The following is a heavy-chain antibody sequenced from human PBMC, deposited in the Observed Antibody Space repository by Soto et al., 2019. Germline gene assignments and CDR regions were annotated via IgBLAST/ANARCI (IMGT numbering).Heavy chain of an antibody. CDR1: GFTFDDYA. J-gene: IGHJ4*02. CDR2: ISWNSGSI. Sequence: VQLVESGGGLVQPGRSLRLSCAASGFTFDDYAMHWVRQAPGKGLEWVSGISWNSGSIGYADSVKGRFTISRDNAKNSLYLQMNSLRAEDTALYYCAGGYDFVDYWGQGTLVTVSS. D-gene: IGHD5-12*01. V-gene: IGHV3-9*01. CDR3: AGGYDFVDY.